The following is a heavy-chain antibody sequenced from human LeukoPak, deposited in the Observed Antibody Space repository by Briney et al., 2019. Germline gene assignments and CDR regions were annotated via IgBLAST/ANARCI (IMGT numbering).Heavy chain of an antibody. V-gene: IGHV4-4*02. CDR3: ARDRTDCSSTSCPGSLDAFDI. CDR2: IYHSGST. D-gene: IGHD2-2*01. J-gene: IGHJ3*02. CDR1: GGSISSSNW. Sequence: SETLSLTCPVSGGSISSSNWWSWVRQPPGKGLEWIGEIYHSGSTNYNPSLKSRVTISVDKSKNQFSLKLSSVTAADTAVYYCARDRTDCSSTSCPGSLDAFDIWGQGTMVTVSS.